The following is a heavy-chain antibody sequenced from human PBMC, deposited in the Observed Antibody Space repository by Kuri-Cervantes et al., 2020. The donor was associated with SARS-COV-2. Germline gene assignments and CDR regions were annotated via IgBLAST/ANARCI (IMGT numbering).Heavy chain of an antibody. D-gene: IGHD4-23*01. CDR1: GGSISSGDYY. CDR3: ARATVVNWFDP. V-gene: IGHV4-39*07. Sequence: SETLSLTCTVSGGSISSGDYYWSWIRQPPGKGLEWIGEINHSGSTNYNPSLKSRVTISVDTSKNQFSLKLSSVTAADTAVYYCARATVVNWFDPWGQGTLVTVSS. J-gene: IGHJ5*02. CDR2: INHSGST.